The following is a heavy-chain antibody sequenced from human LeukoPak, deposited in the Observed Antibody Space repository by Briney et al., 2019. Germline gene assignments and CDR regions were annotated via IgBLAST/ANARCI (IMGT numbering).Heavy chain of an antibody. CDR3: AKTPNDSDDYYYMDV. CDR1: GFTFSSYG. D-gene: IGHD1-1*01. Sequence: GGSLRLSCAASGFTFSSYGMHWVRQAPGKGLEWVAVISYDGSDKYHADSVKGRFTISRDNSKNTLYLQMNSLRAEDTAVYYYAKTPNDSDDYYYMDVWGKGTTVTVSS. CDR2: ISYDGSDK. J-gene: IGHJ6*03. V-gene: IGHV3-33*05.